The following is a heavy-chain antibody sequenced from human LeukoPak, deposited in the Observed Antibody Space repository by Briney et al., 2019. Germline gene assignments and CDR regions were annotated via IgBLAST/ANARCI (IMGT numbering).Heavy chain of an antibody. CDR2: ISSSSSTI. V-gene: IGHV3-48*04. CDR3: ARQAILGWFDP. Sequence: GGSLRLSCAASGFTFSSYSMNWVRQAPGKGLEWVSYISSSSSTIYYADSVKGRFTTSRDNAKNSLYLQMNSLRAEDTAVYYCARQAILGWFDPWGQGTLVTVSS. J-gene: IGHJ5*02. CDR1: GFTFSSYS. D-gene: IGHD3-16*01.